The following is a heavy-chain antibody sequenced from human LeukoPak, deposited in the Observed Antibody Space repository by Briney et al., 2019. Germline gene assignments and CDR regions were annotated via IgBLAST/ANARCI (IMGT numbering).Heavy chain of an antibody. CDR2: ISSSGSTI. D-gene: IGHD3-10*01. J-gene: IGHJ3*02. V-gene: IGHV3-48*03. CDR3: AREGALWFGESRAFDI. Sequence: GGSLRLSCAASGFTFSSYEMNWVRQAPGKGLEWVSYISSSGSTIYYADSVKGRFTISRDNAKNLLYLQMNSLRAEDTAVYYCAREGALWFGESRAFDIWGQGTMVTVSS. CDR1: GFTFSSYE.